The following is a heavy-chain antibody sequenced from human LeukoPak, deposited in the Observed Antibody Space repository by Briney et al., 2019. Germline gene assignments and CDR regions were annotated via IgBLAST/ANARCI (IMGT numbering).Heavy chain of an antibody. D-gene: IGHD3-3*01. V-gene: IGHV3-23*01. J-gene: IGHJ4*02. CDR2: ISGSGGST. Sequence: GGSLRLSCAASGFTFSSYAMSWVRQAPGKGLEWVSAISGSGGSTYYADSVKGRFTISRDNSKNTLYLQMNSLRAEDTAVYYCAKTLNTLRFLEWLLSNYFDYWGQGTLVTVSS. CDR3: AKTLNTLRFLEWLLSNYFDY. CDR1: GFTFSSYA.